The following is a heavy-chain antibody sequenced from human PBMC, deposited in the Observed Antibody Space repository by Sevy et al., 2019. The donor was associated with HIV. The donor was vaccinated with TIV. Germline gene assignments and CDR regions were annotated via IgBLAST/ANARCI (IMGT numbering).Heavy chain of an antibody. CDR1: GYTFTSYG. V-gene: IGHV1-18*01. J-gene: IGHJ4*02. CDR3: ARTLRGYYDSSGYYSY. Sequence: ASVKVSCKASGYTFTSYGISWVRQAPGQGLEWMGWISAYNGNTNYAQKLQGRVTMTTDTSTSTAYMELGSLRSDDTAVYYCARTLRGYYDSSGYYSYWGQGTLVTVSS. D-gene: IGHD3-22*01. CDR2: ISAYNGNT.